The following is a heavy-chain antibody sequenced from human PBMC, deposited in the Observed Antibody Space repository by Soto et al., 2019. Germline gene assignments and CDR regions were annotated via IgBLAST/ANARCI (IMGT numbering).Heavy chain of an antibody. CDR3: ANVNKYSGYEL. Sequence: QVQLQESGPGLVKPSQTLSLTCTVSGGSISSGGYYWSWIRQHPGKGLEWIGYIYYSGSTYYNPSLKSRXTXSXXTSKNQFSLKLISVTAADTAVYYCANVNKYSGYELWGQGTLVTVSS. D-gene: IGHD5-12*01. CDR1: GGSISSGGYY. J-gene: IGHJ4*02. V-gene: IGHV4-31*03. CDR2: IYYSGST.